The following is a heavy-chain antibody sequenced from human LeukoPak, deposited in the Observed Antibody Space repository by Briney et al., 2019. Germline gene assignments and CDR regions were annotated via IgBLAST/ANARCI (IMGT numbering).Heavy chain of an antibody. D-gene: IGHD1-26*01. J-gene: IGHJ6*04. CDR3: ARNGMTDSPYYYYGMDV. CDR1: GGTFSSYA. CDR2: IIPIFGTA. Sequence: SAKVSCKASGGTFSSYAISWVRQAPGQGLEWMGGIIPIFGTANYAQKFQGRVTITADESTSTAYMELSSLRSEDTAVYYCARNGMTDSPYYYYGMDVWGKGTTVNVSS. V-gene: IGHV1-69*13.